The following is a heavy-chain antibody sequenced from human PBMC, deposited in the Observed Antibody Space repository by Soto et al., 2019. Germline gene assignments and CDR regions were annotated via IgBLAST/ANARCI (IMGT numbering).Heavy chain of an antibody. CDR2: IYYSDSI. V-gene: IGHV4-59*01. CDR3: AMTYNETSGYSLDP. J-gene: IGHJ5*02. Sequence: PQTLSHRHTGSGGTLGTYCWSWIRQPPGKGLAWIGYIYYSDSINYNPSLKSRVIISDDTSKNQFSLRLSSVTAADTAVFYCAMTYNETSGYSLDPWAHGSLVTVS. D-gene: IGHD3-22*01. CDR1: GGTLGTYC.